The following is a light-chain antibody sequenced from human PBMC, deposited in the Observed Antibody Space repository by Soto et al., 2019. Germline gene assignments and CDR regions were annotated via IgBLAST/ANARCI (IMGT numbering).Light chain of an antibody. CDR1: SSDVGGYNY. CDR2: DVS. J-gene: IGLJ2*01. Sequence: QSALTQPRSVSGSPGQSVTISCTGTSSDVGGYNYVSWYQQHPGKAPKFMIYDVSKRPSGVPDRFSGSKSGNTASLTISGLQAEDEADYYCCSYAGSYIFVFGGGTKLNVL. CDR3: CSYAGSYIFV. V-gene: IGLV2-11*01.